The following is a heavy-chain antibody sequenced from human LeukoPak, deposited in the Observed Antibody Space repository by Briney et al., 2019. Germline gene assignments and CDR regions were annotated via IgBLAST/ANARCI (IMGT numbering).Heavy chain of an antibody. CDR1: GFTFSNFW. V-gene: IGHV3-7*01. J-gene: IGHJ4*02. D-gene: IGHD3-9*01. CDR2: INTDGSEI. Sequence: GGSLRLSCAASGFTFSNFWMSWVRQAPGKGLEWVANINTDGSEIYYVDSVKGRFSISRDNFKNSLYLQMNSLRVEDTAVYYCGRDDWGPADYWGQGTLVTVSS. CDR3: GRDDWGPADY.